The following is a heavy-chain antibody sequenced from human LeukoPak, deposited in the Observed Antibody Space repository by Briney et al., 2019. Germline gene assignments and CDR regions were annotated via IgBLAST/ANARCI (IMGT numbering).Heavy chain of an antibody. D-gene: IGHD6-19*01. CDR3: ATDGARIAVAGTKAFDI. V-gene: IGHV1-24*01. CDR1: GYTLTELS. CDR2: FDPEDGET. J-gene: IGHJ3*02. Sequence: ASVKVSCKVSGYTLTELSMHWVRQAPGKGLEWMGGFDPEDGETIYAQKFQGRVTMTEDTSTDTAYMELSSLRSEDTAVYYCATDGARIAVAGTKAFDIWGQGTMVTVSS.